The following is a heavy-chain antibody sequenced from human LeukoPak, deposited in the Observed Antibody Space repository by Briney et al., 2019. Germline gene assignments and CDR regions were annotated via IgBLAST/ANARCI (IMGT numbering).Heavy chain of an antibody. V-gene: IGHV1-46*01. J-gene: IGHJ5*02. CDR2: INPSGGST. CDR1: GYTFTSYG. Sequence: ASVKVSCKASGYTFTSYGISWVRQAPGQGLEWMGIINPSGGSTSYAQKFQGRVTMTRDMSTSTVYMELSSLRSEDTAVYYCAREVSPARWFDPWGQGTLVTVSS. CDR3: AREVSPARWFDP.